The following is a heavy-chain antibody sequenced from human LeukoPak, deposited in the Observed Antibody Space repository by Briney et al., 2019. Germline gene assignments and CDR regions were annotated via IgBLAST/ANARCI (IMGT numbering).Heavy chain of an antibody. V-gene: IGHV4-34*01. CDR1: GGSSSGYY. CDR3: ARGLLDAFDI. D-gene: IGHD1-26*01. Sequence: SETLSLTCAVYGGSSSGYYWSWIRQPPGKGLEWIGEINHSGSTNYNPSLKSRVTISVDTSKNQFSLKLSSVTAADTAVYYCARGLLDAFDIWGQGTMVTVSS. CDR2: INHSGST. J-gene: IGHJ3*02.